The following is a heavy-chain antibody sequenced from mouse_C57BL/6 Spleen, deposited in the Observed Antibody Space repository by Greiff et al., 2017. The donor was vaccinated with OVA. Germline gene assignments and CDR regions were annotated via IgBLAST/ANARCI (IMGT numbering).Heavy chain of an antibody. V-gene: IGHV5-6*01. CDR2: ISSGGSYT. Sequence: DAHLVESGGDLVKPGGSLKLSCAASGFTFSSYGMSWVRQTPDKRLEWVATISSGGSYTYYPDSVKGRFTISRDNAKNTLYLQMSSLKSEDTAMYYCARLDDYGSSLFDYWGQGTTLTVSS. CDR1: GFTFSSYG. CDR3: ARLDDYGSSLFDY. D-gene: IGHD1-1*01. J-gene: IGHJ2*01.